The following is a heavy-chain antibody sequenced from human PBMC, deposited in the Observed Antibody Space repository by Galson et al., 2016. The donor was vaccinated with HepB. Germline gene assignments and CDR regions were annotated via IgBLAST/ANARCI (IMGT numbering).Heavy chain of an antibody. CDR3: ASSPGAGL. CDR1: GFTVSNNY. V-gene: IGHV3-53*01. CDR2: MYSGCRT. J-gene: IGHJ4*02. Sequence: SLRLSCAASGFTVSNNYMSWVRQAPGKGLEGVSVMYSGCRTHYADSVKGRFTISRDSSKNTLYLQMNSLRNEDTAVYYWASSPGAGLWGQGTLVTVSS. D-gene: IGHD1-26*01.